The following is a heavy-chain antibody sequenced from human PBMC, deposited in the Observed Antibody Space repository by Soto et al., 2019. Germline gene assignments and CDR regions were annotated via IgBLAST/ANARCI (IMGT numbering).Heavy chain of an antibody. CDR2: IVVGSGNT. Sequence: QMQLVQSGPEVKKPGTSVKVSCKASGFTFTSSAMQWVRQARGQRLEWIGWIVVGSGNTNYEQKFQERVTITRDMSTSSADMELSSLRCEDTAVDYCAAEFGGHGSKYYCAMDVWGQGTTVTVSS. CDR1: GFTFTSSA. V-gene: IGHV1-58*02. J-gene: IGHJ6*02. CDR3: AAEFGGHGSKYYCAMDV. D-gene: IGHD5-12*01.